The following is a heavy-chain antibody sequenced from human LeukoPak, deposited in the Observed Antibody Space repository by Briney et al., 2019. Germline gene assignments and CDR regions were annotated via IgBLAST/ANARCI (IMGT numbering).Heavy chain of an antibody. V-gene: IGHV3-9*01. CDR2: ISWNSGSI. CDR3: AKGKKITVAGLFDC. J-gene: IGHJ4*02. Sequence: GGSLRLSCAASGFTFDDYAMHWVRHVPGKGLEWVSGISWNSGSIVYADSVKGRFTISRDNAKNSLYLHMNSLSAEDTALYYCAKGKKITVAGLFDCWGQGTLVTVSS. CDR1: GFTFDDYA. D-gene: IGHD6-19*01.